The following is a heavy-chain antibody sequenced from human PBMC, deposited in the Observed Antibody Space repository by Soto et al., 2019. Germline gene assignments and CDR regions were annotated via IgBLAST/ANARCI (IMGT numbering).Heavy chain of an antibody. D-gene: IGHD3-10*01. J-gene: IGHJ4*02. CDR2: MNPNSGNT. CDR1: GYTFTSYD. V-gene: IGHV1-8*01. Sequence: GAEVEGYWKASGYTFTSYDINWVGQATGQGLEGMGWMNPNSGNTGYAQKFQGRVTMTRNTSISTAYMELSSLRSEDTAVYYCARGRFRYYYGSGSYYTPGEAGTHYWCQGPLVTLSS. CDR3: ARGRFRYYYGSGSYYTPGEAGTHY.